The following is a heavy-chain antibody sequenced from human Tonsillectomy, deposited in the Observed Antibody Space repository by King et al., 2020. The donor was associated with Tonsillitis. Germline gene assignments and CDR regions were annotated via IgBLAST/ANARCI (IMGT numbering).Heavy chain of an antibody. V-gene: IGHV3-30*02. J-gene: IGHJ4*02. CDR3: AKDQKLGRFDS. CDR1: GFTFSTYG. Sequence: VQLVESGGGVVQSGGSLRLSCAASGFTFSTYGMHWVRQAPGKGLEWVAFIRSDGSNKYYADSVKGRLTISRDSSKNTLYLQMNSLRAEDTALYYCAKDQKLGRFDSWGQGTLVTVSS. CDR2: IRSDGSNK. D-gene: IGHD7-27*01.